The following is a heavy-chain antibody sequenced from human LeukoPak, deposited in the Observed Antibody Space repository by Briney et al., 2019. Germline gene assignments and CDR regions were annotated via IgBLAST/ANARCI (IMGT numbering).Heavy chain of an antibody. CDR1: GFPVSSNY. D-gene: IGHD1-26*01. Sequence: GGSLRLSCAVSGFPVSSNYMTWVRQAPQKGLEWVSTIHSDGSTYYVDSVKGRFIISRDISQNTVYLEMNSLRAEDAAVYYCAREGWEELGHYFDYWGQGTVVTVSS. J-gene: IGHJ4*02. CDR3: AREGWEELGHYFDY. V-gene: IGHV3-53*01. CDR2: IHSDGST.